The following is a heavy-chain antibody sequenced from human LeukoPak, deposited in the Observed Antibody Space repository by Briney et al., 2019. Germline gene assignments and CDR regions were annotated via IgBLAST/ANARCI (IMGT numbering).Heavy chain of an antibody. CDR2: ISSSSSYI. V-gene: IGHV3-21*01. Sequence: GGSLRLSCAASGFTFSSYSMNWVRQAPGKGLEWVSSISSSSSYIYYADSVKGRFTISRDNAKNSLYLQMNSLRAEDTAVYYCARSKGITSGFLDYWGQGTLVTVSS. J-gene: IGHJ4*02. CDR3: ARSKGITSGFLDY. D-gene: IGHD6-19*01. CDR1: GFTFSSYS.